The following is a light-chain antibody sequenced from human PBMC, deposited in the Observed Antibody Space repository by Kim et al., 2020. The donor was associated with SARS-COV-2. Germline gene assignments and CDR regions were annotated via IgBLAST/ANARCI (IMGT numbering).Light chain of an antibody. CDR1: QSVSSSS. J-gene: IGKJ1*01. CDR2: GAS. Sequence: SPGERATLSCRASQSVSSSSLAWYQQKPGQAPRLLIYGASSRATGIPDRFSGSGSGTDFTLTISRLEPEDFAVYYCQLYGSSPWTFGQGTKLDI. CDR3: QLYGSSPWT. V-gene: IGKV3-20*01.